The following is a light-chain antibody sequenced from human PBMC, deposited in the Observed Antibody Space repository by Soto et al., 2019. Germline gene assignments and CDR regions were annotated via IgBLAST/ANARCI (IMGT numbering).Light chain of an antibody. V-gene: IGLV4-69*01. Sequence: QLVLTQSPSASASLGDSVKLTCTLSSGHSSYAIAWHQQQPEKGPRSLMKLNSDGSHSKGDGIPDRFSGSSSGAERYLTNSSLQAEDEADYYCQTWGTGVVFGGGTKLTVL. CDR3: QTWGTGVV. CDR2: LNSDGSH. J-gene: IGLJ2*01. CDR1: SGHSSYA.